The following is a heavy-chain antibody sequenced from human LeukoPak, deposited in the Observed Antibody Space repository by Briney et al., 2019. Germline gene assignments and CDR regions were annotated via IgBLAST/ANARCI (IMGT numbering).Heavy chain of an antibody. CDR1: GGSISSYY. J-gene: IGHJ4*02. CDR2: IYTSGST. CDR3: ARGKVVAGTPGQNSWDY. D-gene: IGHD6-19*01. V-gene: IGHV4-4*07. Sequence: SETLSLTCTVSGGSISSYYWSWIRQPAGKGLEWIGRIYTSGSTNYNPSLKSRVTMSVDTSRNQFSLKLSSVTAADTAVYYCARGKVVAGTPGQNSWDYWGQGTLVTVSS.